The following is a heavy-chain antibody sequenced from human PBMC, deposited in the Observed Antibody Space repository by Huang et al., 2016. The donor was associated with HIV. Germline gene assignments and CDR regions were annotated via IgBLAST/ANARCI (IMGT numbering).Heavy chain of an antibody. Sequence: QVLLVQSGAEVRKTGSSVKVSCTAFGGTFSSYAISWGRQAPGQGLEWMGGIIPIFGTANYTQKFQGRVTITVDESTNTGYMELTRLTSEDTAVYYCARTAYSYGFRQGYNWFDPWGQGTPVTVSS. CDR1: GGTFSSYA. CDR3: ARTAYSYGFRQGYNWFDP. D-gene: IGHD5-18*01. CDR2: IIPIFGTA. V-gene: IGHV1-69*13. J-gene: IGHJ5*02.